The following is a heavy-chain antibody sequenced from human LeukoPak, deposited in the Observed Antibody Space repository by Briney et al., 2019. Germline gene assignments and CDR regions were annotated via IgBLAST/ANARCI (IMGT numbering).Heavy chain of an antibody. CDR3: ARHLARSSSRASVRAFDI. V-gene: IGHV4-59*08. Sequence: PSETLSLTCTVSGGSISSYYWRWIRQPPGKGLEWIEYIYYSGSTNYNPSLKSRVTISVDTSKNQFSLKLSSVTAADTAVYYCARHLARSSSRASVRAFDIWGQGTMVTVSS. CDR2: IYYSGST. J-gene: IGHJ3*02. D-gene: IGHD6-13*01. CDR1: GGSISSYY.